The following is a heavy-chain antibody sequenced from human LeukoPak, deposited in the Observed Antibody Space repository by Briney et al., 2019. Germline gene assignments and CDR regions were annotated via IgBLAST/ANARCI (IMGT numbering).Heavy chain of an antibody. CDR3: ATVRVVNYYYGMDV. V-gene: IGHV3-53*04. Sequence: GGSLRLSCAASGFTVSSNYMSWVRQAPGKGLEWVSVIYSGGSTYYADSVKGRFTISRHNSKNTLCLQMNSLRAEDTAVYYCATVRVVNYYYGMDVWGQGTTVTVSS. CDR1: GFTVSSNY. J-gene: IGHJ6*02. D-gene: IGHD3-3*01. CDR2: IYSGGST.